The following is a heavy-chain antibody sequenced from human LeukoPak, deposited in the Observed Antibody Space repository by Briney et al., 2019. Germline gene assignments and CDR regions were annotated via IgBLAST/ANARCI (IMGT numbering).Heavy chain of an antibody. CDR2: INAGNGNT. CDR1: GYTFTSYA. Sequence: GASVKVSCKASGYTFTSYAMHWVRQAPGQRLEWMGWINAGNGNTKYSQKFQGRVTITRDTSASTAYMELSSLRSEATAVYYCARGSSSWYPPYYYGRDVWGKGTTVTVSS. J-gene: IGHJ6*04. D-gene: IGHD6-13*01. V-gene: IGHV1-3*01. CDR3: ARGSSSWYPPYYYGRDV.